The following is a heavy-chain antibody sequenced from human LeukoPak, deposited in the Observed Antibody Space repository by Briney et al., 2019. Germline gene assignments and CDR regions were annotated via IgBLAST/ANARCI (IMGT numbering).Heavy chain of an antibody. CDR3: ARDRAGVVARGGWLDP. V-gene: IGHV4-31*03. CDR2: IYYSGST. D-gene: IGHD3-22*01. CDR1: GGSISSGGYY. Sequence: PSQTLSLTCTVSGGSISSGGYYWSWIRQHPGKGLEWIGYIYYSGSTYYNPSLKSRVTISVDTSKNQFSLKLSSVTAADTAVYYCARDRAGVVARGGWLDPWGQGTLVTVSS. J-gene: IGHJ5*02.